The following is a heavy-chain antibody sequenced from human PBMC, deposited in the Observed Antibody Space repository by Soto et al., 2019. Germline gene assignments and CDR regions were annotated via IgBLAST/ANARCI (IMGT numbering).Heavy chain of an antibody. CDR3: ARVVVNHRTTAFDI. V-gene: IGHV3-74*01. D-gene: IGHD3-22*01. CDR2: INSDGSST. Sequence: EVQLVESGGGLVQPGGSLRLSCAASGFTFSSYWMHWVRQAPGKGLVWVSRINSDGSSTSYADSVKGRFTISRDNAKNTLYLQMNSLRAEDTAVYYCARVVVNHRTTAFDIWGQGTMVTVSS. J-gene: IGHJ3*02. CDR1: GFTFSSYW.